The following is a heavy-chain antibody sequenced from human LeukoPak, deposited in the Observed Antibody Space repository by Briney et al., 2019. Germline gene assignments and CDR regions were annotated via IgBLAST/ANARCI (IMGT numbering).Heavy chain of an antibody. J-gene: IGHJ4*02. D-gene: IGHD6-19*01. V-gene: IGHV4-39*01. Sequence: PSETPSLTCTVSGGSISSSSYYWGWIRQPPGKELEWIGSIYYSGSTYYNPSLKSRVTISVDTSKNQFSLKLSSVTAADTAVYYCARLRIAVAEGSSFDYWGQGTLVTVSS. CDR3: ARLRIAVAEGSSFDY. CDR2: IYYSGST. CDR1: GGSISSSSYY.